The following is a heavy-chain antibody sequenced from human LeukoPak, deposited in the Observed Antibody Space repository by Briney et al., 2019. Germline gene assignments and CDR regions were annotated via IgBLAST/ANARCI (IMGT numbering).Heavy chain of an antibody. Sequence: GGSLRLSCATSGFTSSSYAMSWVRQAPGKGLEWVSSITGSGGSTFYTDSVKGRFTISRDNPNNTLYLQMNSLRAEDTAVYYSAKNGGSSSWYRFDYWGQGTLVTVSS. V-gene: IGHV3-23*01. CDR1: GFTSSSYA. CDR2: ITGSGGST. J-gene: IGHJ4*02. D-gene: IGHD6-13*01. CDR3: AKNGGSSSWYRFDY.